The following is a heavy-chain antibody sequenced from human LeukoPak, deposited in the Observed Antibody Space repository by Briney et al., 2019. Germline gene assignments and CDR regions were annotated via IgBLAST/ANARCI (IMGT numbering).Heavy chain of an antibody. CDR3: ARDFGGYSYGYDY. V-gene: IGHV3-7*01. CDR2: IKQDGSEK. D-gene: IGHD5-18*01. CDR1: GFTFRLYW. J-gene: IGHJ4*02. Sequence: GGSLRLSCAASGFTFRLYWMTWVRQSPGKGLEWVANIKQDGSEKYYLDSVKGRFTITKDNAKNSLYLQMNGLRAEDTAVYYCARDFGGYSYGYDYWGQGTLVTVSS.